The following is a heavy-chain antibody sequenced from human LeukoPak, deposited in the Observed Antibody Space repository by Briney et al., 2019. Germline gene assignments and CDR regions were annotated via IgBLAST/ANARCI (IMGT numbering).Heavy chain of an antibody. Sequence: SETLSLTCAVYGGSFSGYYWSWIRQPPGKGLEWIGEINHSGSTNYNPSLKSRVTISVDTSKNQFSLKLSSVTAADTAVYYCARDYDSSGLRYFDLWGRGTLVTVSS. CDR2: INHSGST. CDR3: ARDYDSSGLRYFDL. V-gene: IGHV4-34*01. D-gene: IGHD3-22*01. J-gene: IGHJ2*01. CDR1: GGSFSGYY.